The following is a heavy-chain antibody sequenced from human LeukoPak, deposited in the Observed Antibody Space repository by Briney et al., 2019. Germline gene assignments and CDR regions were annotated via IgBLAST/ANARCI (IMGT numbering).Heavy chain of an antibody. CDR2: ISSSSSYI. J-gene: IGHJ4*02. Sequence: GGSLRLSCAASGFTFSSYSMNWVRQAPGKGLEWVSSISSSSSYIYYADSVKGRFTISRDNAKNSLYLQMNSLRAEDTAVYYCARVSEWEPTPTYFDYWGQGTLVTVSS. V-gene: IGHV3-21*01. CDR3: ARVSEWEPTPTYFDY. D-gene: IGHD1-26*01. CDR1: GFTFSSYS.